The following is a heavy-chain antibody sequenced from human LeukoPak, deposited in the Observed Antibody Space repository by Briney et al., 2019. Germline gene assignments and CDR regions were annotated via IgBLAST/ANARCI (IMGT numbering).Heavy chain of an antibody. D-gene: IGHD3-10*01. V-gene: IGHV1-2*02. J-gene: IGHJ5*02. CDR3: ARDRYYYGSGSYFPP. Sequence: ASVKVSCKASGYTSIGYYVHWVRQAPGQGLEWMGWINPQSAVTNYAQKFQGRVTMTRDMSTSTVYMELSSLRSEDTAVYYCARDRYYYGSGSYFPPWGQGTLVTVSS. CDR1: GYTSIGYY. CDR2: INPQSAVT.